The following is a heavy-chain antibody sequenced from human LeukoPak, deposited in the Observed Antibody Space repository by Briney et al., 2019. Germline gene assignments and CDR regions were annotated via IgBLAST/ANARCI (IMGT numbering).Heavy chain of an antibody. D-gene: IGHD6-19*01. Sequence: GGSLRLSCAASGFTFSSYAMSWVRQAPPKGLEWVSAISGSGGGTDYADSVKGRFTISRDNSKNTLYLQMNSLRAEDTAVYYCAKDTPDDIAVAAPYFDYWGQGTLVTVSS. J-gene: IGHJ4*02. CDR1: GFTFSSYA. V-gene: IGHV3-23*01. CDR3: AKDTPDDIAVAAPYFDY. CDR2: ISGSGGGT.